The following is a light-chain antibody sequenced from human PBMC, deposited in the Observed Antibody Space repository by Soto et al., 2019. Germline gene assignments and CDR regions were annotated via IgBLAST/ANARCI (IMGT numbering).Light chain of an antibody. V-gene: IGKV1-5*01. Sequence: DIQMTQSPSTLSAPIGDRVTITCRASQRISTWLAWYQQKPGKAPKVLIYDASSLESGVPSRFSGSGSGTDFTLSISSLQPEDFATYYCQQTHSLPLSFGPGTKVDIK. CDR1: QRISTW. CDR3: QQTHSLPLS. J-gene: IGKJ3*01. CDR2: DAS.